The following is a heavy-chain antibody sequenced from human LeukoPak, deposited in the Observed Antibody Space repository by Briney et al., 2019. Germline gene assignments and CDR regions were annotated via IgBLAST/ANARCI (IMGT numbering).Heavy chain of an antibody. D-gene: IGHD3-10*01. CDR2: IYYSGST. V-gene: IGHV4-59*01. Sequence: NASETLSLTYTVSGGSISSYYWSWTRQPPGKGLEWIGYIYYSGSTNYNPSLKSRVTISVDTSKNQFSLKLSSVTAADTAVYYCARGVTMVRGVPWYYYYGMDVWGQGTTVTVSS. CDR1: GGSISSYY. J-gene: IGHJ6*02. CDR3: ARGVTMVRGVPWYYYYGMDV.